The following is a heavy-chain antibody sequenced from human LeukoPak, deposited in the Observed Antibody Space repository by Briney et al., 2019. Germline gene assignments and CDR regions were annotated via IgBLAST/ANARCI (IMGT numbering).Heavy chain of an antibody. D-gene: IGHD4-17*01. CDR2: IYYSGST. CDR1: GGSISSGGYY. CDR3: AREGVGYCGDYPVVGHYYGMDV. Sequence: SQTLSLTCTVSGGSISSGGYYWSWIRQHPGKGLEWIGYIYYSGSTYYNPPLKSRVTISVDTSKNQFSLKLSSVTAADTAVYYCAREGVGYCGDYPVVGHYYGMDVWGQGTTVTVSS. V-gene: IGHV4-31*03. J-gene: IGHJ6*02.